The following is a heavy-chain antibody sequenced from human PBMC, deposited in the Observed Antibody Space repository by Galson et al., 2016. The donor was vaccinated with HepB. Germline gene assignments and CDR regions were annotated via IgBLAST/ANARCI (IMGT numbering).Heavy chain of an antibody. D-gene: IGHD6-19*01. J-gene: IGHJ4*02. Sequence: SLRLSCAASGFPFSNYVMTWVRQTPGKGLEWVSNIRSGGDTYYADYLKGRFTVSRDDSRNMLYLQMNSLRVDDTAVYSCAKGGGDTTGWYPLDSRGRGILVTVSS. CDR2: IRSGGDT. V-gene: IGHV3-23*01. CDR3: AKGGGDTTGWYPLDS. CDR1: GFPFSNYV.